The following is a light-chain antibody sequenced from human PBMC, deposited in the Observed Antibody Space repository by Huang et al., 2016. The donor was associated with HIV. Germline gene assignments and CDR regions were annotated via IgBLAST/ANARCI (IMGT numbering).Light chain of an antibody. CDR2: DAS. V-gene: IGKV3-11*01. J-gene: IGKJ5*01. Sequence: DIVLTQSPATLSLSPGERATLSCRASQSVGSNLVWYQHKPGQAPRLLIYDASNRASGIPARFSGSGSGTDFTLTVNILEPEDSALYYCQQRNSWPPITFGQGTRLEIK. CDR3: QQRNSWPPIT. CDR1: QSVGSN.